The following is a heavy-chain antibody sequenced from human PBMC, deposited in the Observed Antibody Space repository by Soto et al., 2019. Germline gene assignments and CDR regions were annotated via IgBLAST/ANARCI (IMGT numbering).Heavy chain of an antibody. CDR3: AKDPSSGFAMENYFDY. Sequence: EVQLSGSGGGLVQPGGSLRLSCAASGFTFSSYAMSWVRQAPGKGLEWVSAISGSSTSTYYADSVKGRFTISRDNSKNTRYLQMNSLRAEDRALYYCAKDPSSGFAMENYFDYWGQGTLVTVSS. J-gene: IGHJ4*02. CDR1: GFTFSSYA. CDR2: ISGSSTST. V-gene: IGHV3-23*01. D-gene: IGHD3-10*01.